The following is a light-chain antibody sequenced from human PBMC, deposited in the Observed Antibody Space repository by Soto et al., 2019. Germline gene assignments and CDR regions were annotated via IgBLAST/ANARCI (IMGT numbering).Light chain of an antibody. Sequence: QSALTQPPSASGSPGQSVTISCTGTSSDVGGYHYVSWYQQHPGKVPKLMIYEVSKRPSGVPDRFSGSNSGNTASLTVSGLQAEDEADYYCSSYGGSDNLVFGGGTKLTVL. J-gene: IGLJ2*01. CDR2: EVS. V-gene: IGLV2-8*01. CDR1: SSDVGGYHY. CDR3: SSYGGSDNLV.